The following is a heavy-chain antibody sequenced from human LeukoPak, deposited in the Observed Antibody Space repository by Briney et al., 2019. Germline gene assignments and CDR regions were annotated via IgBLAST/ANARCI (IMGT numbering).Heavy chain of an antibody. CDR2: IIPIFGTA. CDR3: ARVRGYYGSGSFDDAFDI. V-gene: IGHV1-69*01. CDR1: GYSFTSYW. Sequence: KISCKGSGYSFTSYWIGWMRQAPGQGLEWMGGIIPIFGTANYAQKFQGRVTITADESTSTAYMELSSLRSEDTAVYYCARVRGYYGSGSFDDAFDIWGQGTMVTVSS. D-gene: IGHD3-10*01. J-gene: IGHJ3*02.